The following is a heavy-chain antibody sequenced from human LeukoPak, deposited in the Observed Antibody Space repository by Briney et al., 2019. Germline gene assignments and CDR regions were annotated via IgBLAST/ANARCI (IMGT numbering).Heavy chain of an antibody. Sequence: GASVKVSCKASGGTFSSYAISWVRQAPGQGLEWMGRIIPILGIANYAQKFQGRVTITADESTSTAYMELSSLRSEDTAVYYCATTGIVGATDAFDIWGQGTMVTVSS. V-gene: IGHV1-69*04. CDR3: ATTGIVGATDAFDI. D-gene: IGHD1-26*01. CDR1: GGTFSSYA. J-gene: IGHJ3*02. CDR2: IIPILGIA.